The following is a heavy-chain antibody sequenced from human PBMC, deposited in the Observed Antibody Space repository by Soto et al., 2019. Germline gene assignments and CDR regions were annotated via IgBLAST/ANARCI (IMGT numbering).Heavy chain of an antibody. CDR3: ANRWFDP. Sequence: PGGSLRLSCAASGFTFSSYGMHWVRQAPGKGLEWVAVISYDGSNKYYADSVKGRFTISRDNSKNTLYLQMNSLRAEDTAVYYCANRWFDPWGQGTLVTVSS. V-gene: IGHV3-30*18. CDR2: ISYDGSNK. J-gene: IGHJ5*02. CDR1: GFTFSSYG.